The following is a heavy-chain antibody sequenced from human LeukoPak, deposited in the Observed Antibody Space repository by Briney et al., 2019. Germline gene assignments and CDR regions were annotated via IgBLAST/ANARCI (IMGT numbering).Heavy chain of an antibody. CDR1: GFIFSDYY. CDR2: ISSSGSTI. Sequence: KPGGSLRLSCAASGFIFSDYYMSWIRQAPGKGLEWVSYISSSGSTIYYADSVKGRFTISRDNAKNSLYLQMNSLRAEDTAVYYCAREEYDSSGYYSLLYWGQGTLVTVSS. CDR3: AREEYDSSGYYSLLY. D-gene: IGHD3-22*01. J-gene: IGHJ4*02. V-gene: IGHV3-11*04.